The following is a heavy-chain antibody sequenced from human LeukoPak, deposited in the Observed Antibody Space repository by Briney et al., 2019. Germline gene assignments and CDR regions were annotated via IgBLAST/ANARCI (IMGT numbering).Heavy chain of an antibody. Sequence: PSQTLSLTCTVSGDSITSGSYYWSWIRQPAGKGLEWIGRMYTSGSTDYNPSLKSRVTISADTSKNQFSLKLSSVTAADTAVYYCARRNQLLFSAFDIWGQGTMVTVSS. CDR3: ARRNQLLFSAFDI. V-gene: IGHV4-61*02. CDR1: GDSITSGSYY. CDR2: MYTSGST. J-gene: IGHJ3*02. D-gene: IGHD2-2*01.